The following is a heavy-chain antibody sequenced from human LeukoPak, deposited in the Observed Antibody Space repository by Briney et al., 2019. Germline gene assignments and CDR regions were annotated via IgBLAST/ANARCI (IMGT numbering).Heavy chain of an antibody. Sequence: GGSLRLSCAASGFTFSSYAMHWVRQAPGKGLEWVAVISYDGSNKYYADSVKGRFTISRDNSKNTLYLQMNSLRAEDTAVYYCAKAKGYGVSGLLFDYWGQGTLVTVSS. CDR3: AKAKGYGVSGLLFDY. V-gene: IGHV3-30-3*01. J-gene: IGHJ4*02. D-gene: IGHD4-17*01. CDR2: ISYDGSNK. CDR1: GFTFSSYA.